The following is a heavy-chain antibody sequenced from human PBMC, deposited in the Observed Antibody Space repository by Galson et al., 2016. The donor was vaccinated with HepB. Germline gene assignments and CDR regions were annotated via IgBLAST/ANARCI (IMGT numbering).Heavy chain of an antibody. J-gene: IGHJ2*01. D-gene: IGHD2-21*01. CDR1: GGSVGTGSYY. V-gene: IGHV4-39*01. CDR2: IFYSGST. CDR3: ARRLWSERYFDL. Sequence: TLSLTCPVSGGSVGTGSYYWNWIRQPPGKRLEWIGNIFYSGSTYYNPSLKSRVTISVDTSKNQFSLSLSSVTAADTAVYYCARRLWSERYFDLWGRGTLVTVSS.